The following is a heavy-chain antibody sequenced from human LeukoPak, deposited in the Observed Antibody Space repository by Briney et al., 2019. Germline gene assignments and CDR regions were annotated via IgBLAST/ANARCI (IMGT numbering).Heavy chain of an antibody. D-gene: IGHD1-20*01. CDR3: ATAPNWNDAPFDY. J-gene: IGHJ4*02. Sequence: ASVKVSCKVSGYTLTELSMHWVGQAPGKGLEWMGGFDPEDGETIYAQKFQGRVPMTEDTSTDTAYMELSSLRSEDTAVYYCATAPNWNDAPFDYWGQGTLVTVSS. V-gene: IGHV1-24*01. CDR2: FDPEDGET. CDR1: GYTLTELS.